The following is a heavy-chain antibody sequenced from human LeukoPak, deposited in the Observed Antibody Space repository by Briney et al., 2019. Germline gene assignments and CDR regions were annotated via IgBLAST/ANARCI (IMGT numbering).Heavy chain of an antibody. D-gene: IGHD3-3*01. V-gene: IGHV1-69*01. Sequence: SVEVSCKASGGTFSSYAISWVRQAPGQGLERMGGIIPIFGTANYAQKFQGRVTITADESTSTAYMELSSLRSEDTAVYYCARSLRFLEWFPNFDYWGQGTLVTVSS. CDR3: ARSLRFLEWFPNFDY. J-gene: IGHJ4*02. CDR2: IIPIFGTA. CDR1: GGTFSSYA.